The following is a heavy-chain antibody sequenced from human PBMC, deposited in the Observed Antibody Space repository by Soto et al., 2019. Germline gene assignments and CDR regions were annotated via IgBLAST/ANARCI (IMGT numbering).Heavy chain of an antibody. CDR2: IIPIFGTA. J-gene: IGHJ6*02. Sequence: GASVKASCKASRGTFSSYAMSWGRQAPVQGLEWMGGIIPIFGTANYAQKFQGRVTITADESTSTAYMELSSLRSEDTAVYYCARGQDGYSPYYYYGMDVWGQGTTVTVSS. D-gene: IGHD4-4*01. V-gene: IGHV1-69*13. CDR3: ARGQDGYSPYYYYGMDV. CDR1: RGTFSSYA.